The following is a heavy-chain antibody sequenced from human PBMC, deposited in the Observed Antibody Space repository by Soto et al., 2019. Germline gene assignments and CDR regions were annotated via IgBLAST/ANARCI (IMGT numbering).Heavy chain of an antibody. CDR3: ARGLRFLEWLGYFDL. V-gene: IGHV1-69*01. CDR2: IIPIFGTA. J-gene: IGHJ2*01. CDR1: GGTFSSYA. Sequence: QVQLVQSGAEVKKPGSSVKVSCKASGGTFSSYAISWVRQAPGQGLEWMGGIIPIFGTANYAQKFQGRVTINADESTSTAYMELSSLRSEDTAVYYCARGLRFLEWLGYFDLWGRGTLVTVSS. D-gene: IGHD3-3*01.